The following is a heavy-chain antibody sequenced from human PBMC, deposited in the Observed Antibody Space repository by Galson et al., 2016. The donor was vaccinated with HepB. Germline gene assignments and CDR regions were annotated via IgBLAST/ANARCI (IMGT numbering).Heavy chain of an antibody. J-gene: IGHJ4*02. Sequence: SLRLSCAVSGFTFSNYWFHWVRQAPGKGLVWVSYINNDGSDTSYAASVKGRFTISRDNAKNMVYLQMNSLTIEDTAVYYCARDYDFLLDSRGQGTLVTVSS. D-gene: IGHD3-3*01. CDR1: GFTFSNYW. CDR3: ARDYDFLLDS. V-gene: IGHV3-74*01. CDR2: INNDGSDT.